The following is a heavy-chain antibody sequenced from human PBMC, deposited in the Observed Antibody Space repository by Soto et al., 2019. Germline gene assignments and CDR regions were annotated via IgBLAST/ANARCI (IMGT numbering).Heavy chain of an antibody. CDR1: GFTFSSYG. CDR3: AKGFGELPLDY. CDR2: ISYDGSTK. J-gene: IGHJ4*02. D-gene: IGHD3-10*01. V-gene: IGHV3-30*18. Sequence: QVQLVESGGGVVQPGRSLRLSCAASGFTFSSYGMHWVRQAPGKGLEWVAVISYDGSTKYYADSVKGRFTISRDNSKNTLYLQMNSLRVDDTAVYYCAKGFGELPLDYWGQGTLVTVSS.